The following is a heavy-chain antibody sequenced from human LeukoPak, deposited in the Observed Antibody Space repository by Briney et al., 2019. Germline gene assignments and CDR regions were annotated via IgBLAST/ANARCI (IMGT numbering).Heavy chain of an antibody. J-gene: IGHJ4*02. D-gene: IGHD3-10*01. CDR1: GFTFSSYA. Sequence: PGGSLRLSCAASGFTFSSYAMSWVRQAPGKGLEWVSAISGSGGSTYYADSVKGRFTISRDNSKNTLYLQMNSLRAEDTAVYYCAKDRKSVLLWFGEFGYGGQGTLVTVSA. CDR3: AKDRKSVLLWFGEFGY. V-gene: IGHV3-23*01. CDR2: ISGSGGST.